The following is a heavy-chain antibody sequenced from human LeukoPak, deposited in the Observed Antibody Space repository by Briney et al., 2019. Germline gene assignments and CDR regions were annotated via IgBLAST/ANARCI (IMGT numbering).Heavy chain of an antibody. J-gene: IGHJ4*02. V-gene: IGHV3-23*01. CDR1: GFTFTDDA. D-gene: IGHD6-19*01. CDR3: AKPRSAWSRDFDS. Sequence: GGSLRLSCAASGFTFTDDAMTWVRQAPGKGLEWVSGISGSGANTFYADSVKGRFTISRDNSKNTLYLQMNSLRAEDTALYYCAKPRSAWSRDFDSWGQGTLVTVSS. CDR2: ISGSGANT.